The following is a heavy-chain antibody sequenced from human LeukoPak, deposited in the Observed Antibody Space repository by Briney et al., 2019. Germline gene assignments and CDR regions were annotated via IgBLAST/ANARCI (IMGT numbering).Heavy chain of an antibody. CDR1: GGTFTRYT. CDR3: ARVSEGAFDS. J-gene: IGHJ3*02. CDR2: IIPIFGIE. Sequence: SVKVSCKGSGGTFTRYTISWVRQAPGQGREWMGRIIPIFGIENYAQKFQGRVTITADKSTSAAYMELSSLRSEDTAVYYCARVSEGAFDSWGQGTMVIVSS. V-gene: IGHV1-69*02.